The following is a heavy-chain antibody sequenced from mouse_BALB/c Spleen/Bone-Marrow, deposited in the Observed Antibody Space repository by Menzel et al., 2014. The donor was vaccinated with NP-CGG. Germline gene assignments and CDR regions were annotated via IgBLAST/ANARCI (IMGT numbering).Heavy chain of an antibody. Sequence: DLVKPGASVKLSCKASGYTFTNYWINWIKQRPGQGLEWIGRTAPGSDNTYYNEMFKGKATLTVDTSSSTAYMQLSSQSSEDSAVHFCAREYYDNSFAYWGQGTLVTVSA. V-gene: IGHV1S41*01. J-gene: IGHJ3*01. CDR1: GYTFTNYW. CDR3: AREYYDNSFAY. CDR2: TAPGSDNT. D-gene: IGHD2-1*01.